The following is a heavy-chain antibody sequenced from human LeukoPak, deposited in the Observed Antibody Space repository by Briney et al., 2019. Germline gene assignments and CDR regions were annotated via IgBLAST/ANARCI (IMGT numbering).Heavy chain of an antibody. CDR1: GGSISSYY. CDR3: ARLAYSYGSVDY. D-gene: IGHD5-18*01. J-gene: IGHJ4*02. Sequence: SETLSLTCTVSGGSISSYYWGWIRQPPGKGLEWIGSIYYSGSTYYNPSLKSRVTISVDTSKNQFSLKLSSVTAADTAVYYCARLAYSYGSVDYWGQGTLVTVSS. V-gene: IGHV4-39*01. CDR2: IYYSGST.